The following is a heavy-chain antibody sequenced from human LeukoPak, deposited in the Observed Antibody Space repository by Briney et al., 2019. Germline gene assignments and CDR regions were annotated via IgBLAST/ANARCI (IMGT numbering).Heavy chain of an antibody. V-gene: IGHV4-38-2*02. CDR2: IYHSGST. CDR3: ARVLGSYSLYYGMDV. CDR1: GYSISSGYY. J-gene: IGHJ6*02. D-gene: IGHD1-26*01. Sequence: SETQSLTCTVSGYSISSGYYWGWIRQPPGKGLEWIGSIYHSGSTYYNPSLKSRVTISVDTSKNQFSLKLSSVTAADTAVYYCARVLGSYSLYYGMDVWGQGTTVTVSS.